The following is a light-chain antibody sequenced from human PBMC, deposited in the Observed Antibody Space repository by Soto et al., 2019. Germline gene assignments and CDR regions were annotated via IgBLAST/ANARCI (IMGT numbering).Light chain of an antibody. Sequence: DIQMTQSPPSLSASVGDKVTITCRPSQSISHFLNWYQQKPGKAPKLLIYTASSLQSGVPSRFSGSGSGTHFTLTVSSLQPEDSATYFCQQSYTPPHTFGQGTILEIK. CDR3: QQSYTPPHT. V-gene: IGKV1-39*01. CDR2: TAS. CDR1: QSISHF. J-gene: IGKJ2*01.